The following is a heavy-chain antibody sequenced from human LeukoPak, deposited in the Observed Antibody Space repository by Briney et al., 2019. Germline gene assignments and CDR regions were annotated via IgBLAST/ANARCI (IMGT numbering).Heavy chain of an antibody. Sequence: SETLSLTCTVSGGSIRSSAQYWGWIRQPPGKGLEWIGTIYYSGSTYYNPSLKSRVTISVDTSNNQFSLKLSSVTAADTAVYYCARGHGFCSGGSCYRADYWGQGTLVTVSS. CDR1: GGSIRSSAQY. J-gene: IGHJ4*02. CDR3: ARGHGFCSGGSCYRADY. V-gene: IGHV4-39*01. CDR2: IYYSGST. D-gene: IGHD2-15*01.